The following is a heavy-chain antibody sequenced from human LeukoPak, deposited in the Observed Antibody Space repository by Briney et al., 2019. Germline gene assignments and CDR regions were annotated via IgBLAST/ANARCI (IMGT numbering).Heavy chain of an antibody. CDR2: IYHSGST. J-gene: IGHJ4*02. D-gene: IGHD6-13*01. CDR3: AVGGSWTEGYYFDY. V-gene: IGHV4-4*02. Sequence: SPSGTLSLTCAVSGGSISSSNWWSWVRQPPGKGLEWIGEIYHSGSTNYNPSLKSRVTISVDKSKNQFPLKLSSVTAADTAVYYCAVGGSWTEGYYFDYWGQGTLVTVSS. CDR1: GGSISSSNW.